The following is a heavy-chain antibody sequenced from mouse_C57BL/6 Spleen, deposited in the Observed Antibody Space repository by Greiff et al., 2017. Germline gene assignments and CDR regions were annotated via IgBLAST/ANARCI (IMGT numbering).Heavy chain of an antibody. D-gene: IGHD1-1*01. J-gene: IGHJ1*03. V-gene: IGHV1-53*01. CDR2: INPSNGGN. CDR3: ARDFYYYGSSRYFDV. Sequence: QVQLQQPGTELVKPGASVKLSCKASGYTFTSYWMHWVKQRPGQGLEWIGNINPSNGGNNYNEKFKSKATLTVDKSSSTAYMQLSSLTSEDSAVYYCARDFYYYGSSRYFDVWGTGTTVTVSS. CDR1: GYTFTSYW.